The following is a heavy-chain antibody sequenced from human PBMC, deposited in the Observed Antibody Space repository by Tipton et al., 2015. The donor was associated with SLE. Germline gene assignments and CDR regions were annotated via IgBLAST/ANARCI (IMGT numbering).Heavy chain of an antibody. D-gene: IGHD6-19*01. Sequence: SLRLSCAASGFTFSDYYMSWIHQAPGKGLEWVSYISSSSSYTNYADSVKGRFTISRDNAKNSLYLQMNSLRAEDTAVYYCARAFYSSGWKEDYYYYMDVWGKGTTVTVSS. J-gene: IGHJ6*03. CDR2: ISSSSSYT. CDR1: GFTFSDYY. V-gene: IGHV3-11*06. CDR3: ARAFYSSGWKEDYYYYMDV.